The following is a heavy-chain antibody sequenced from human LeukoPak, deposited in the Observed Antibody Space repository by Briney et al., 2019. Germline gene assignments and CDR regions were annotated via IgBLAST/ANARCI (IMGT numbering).Heavy chain of an antibody. D-gene: IGHD6-13*01. CDR1: GFTFSSYA. J-gene: IGHJ4*02. CDR3: ARHRTRWGGSGIPASIDY. CDR2: ISYDGSNK. Sequence: GGSLRLSCAASGFTFSSYAMHWVRQAPGKGLEWVAVISYDGSNKYYADSVKGRFTISRDNSKNTLYLQMNSLRAEDTAVYYCARHRTRWGGSGIPASIDYWGQGTLVTVSS. V-gene: IGHV3-30-3*01.